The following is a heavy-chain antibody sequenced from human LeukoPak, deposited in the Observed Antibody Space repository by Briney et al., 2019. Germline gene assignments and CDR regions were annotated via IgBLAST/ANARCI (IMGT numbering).Heavy chain of an antibody. D-gene: IGHD1-1*01. CDR2: IIPKSGVT. J-gene: IGHJ4*02. Sequence: ASVKVSCKASGYTFTGYYMYWVRPAPGQGPEWMGWIIPKSGVTKYAQKFQGRVNMTRDTSISTAYMELSRLTSDDTAVYYCARAQGWERPLDYWGQGTLVTLSS. CDR3: ARAQGWERPLDY. CDR1: GYTFTGYY. V-gene: IGHV1-2*02.